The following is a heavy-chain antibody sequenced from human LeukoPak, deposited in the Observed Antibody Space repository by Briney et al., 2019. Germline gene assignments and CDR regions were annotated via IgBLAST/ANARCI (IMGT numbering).Heavy chain of an antibody. V-gene: IGHV3-21*01. D-gene: IGHD2-15*01. CDR3: ARDGSGGRHYYYGMDV. CDR2: ISSSSSYI. CDR1: GFTFSSYS. Sequence: GGSLRLSCAASGFTFSSYSMNWVRQAPGKGLEWVSSISSSSSYIYYADSVKGRFTISRDNAKNSLYLQMNSLRAEDTAVYYCARDGSGGRHYYYGMDVWGQGTTVTVS. J-gene: IGHJ6*02.